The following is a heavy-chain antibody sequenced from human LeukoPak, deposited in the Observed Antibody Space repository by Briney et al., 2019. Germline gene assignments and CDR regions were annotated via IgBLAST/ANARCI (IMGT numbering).Heavy chain of an antibody. CDR2: ISYDGSNK. J-gene: IGHJ6*02. V-gene: IGHV3-30*18. CDR1: GFTFSSYG. CDR3: AKDVYDTSLQSPWPVRLQYYYYYGMDV. D-gene: IGHD5/OR15-5a*01. Sequence: GGSLRLSCAASGFTFSSYGMHWVRQAPGKGLEWVAVISYDGSNKYYADSVKGRFTISRDNSKNTLYLQMNSLRAEDTAVYYCAKDVYDTSLQSPWPVRLQYYYYYGMDVWGQGTTVTASS.